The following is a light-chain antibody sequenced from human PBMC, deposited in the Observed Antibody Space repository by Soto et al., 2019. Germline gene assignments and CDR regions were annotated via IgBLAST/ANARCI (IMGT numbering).Light chain of an antibody. V-gene: IGKV3-20*01. J-gene: IGKJ5*01. CDR2: GAS. CDR1: QSVSSSY. Sequence: EIVLIQSPAALFLSPGERATLSCKASQSVSSSYLAWYQQKPGQAPRLLIYGASSRATGIPDRFSGSGSGTDFTLTISRPETEDFAVYYCQQYGSSPITFGQGTRLEIK. CDR3: QQYGSSPIT.